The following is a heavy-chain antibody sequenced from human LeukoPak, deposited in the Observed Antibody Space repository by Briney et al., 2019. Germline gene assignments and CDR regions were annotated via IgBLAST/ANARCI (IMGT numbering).Heavy chain of an antibody. J-gene: IGHJ4*02. D-gene: IGHD1-7*01. V-gene: IGHV3-48*03. CDR1: AFTLSSYE. CDR2: ISSSGSTI. CDR3: ATAGNYRFDY. Sequence: QPGGSLRLFCAASAFTLSSYEMNWVRQAPGKGLEWVSYISSSGSTIYYADSVKGRFTISRDNAKNTLYLQMNSLRAEDTAVYYCATAGNYRFDYWGQGTLVTVSS.